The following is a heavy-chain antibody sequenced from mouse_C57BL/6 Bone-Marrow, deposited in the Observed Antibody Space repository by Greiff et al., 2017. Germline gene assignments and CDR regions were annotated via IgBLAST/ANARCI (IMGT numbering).Heavy chain of an antibody. Sequence: VQLQESGAELVRPGASVKMSCKASGYTFTSYTMHWVKQRPGQGLEWIGYINPSSGYTKYNQKFKDKATLTADKSSSTAYMQLSSLTSEDSAVXYCARVGDGYYRYAMDDWGQGTSVTVSS. V-gene: IGHV1-4*01. CDR2: INPSSGYT. J-gene: IGHJ4*01. CDR1: GYTFTSYT. D-gene: IGHD2-3*01. CDR3: ARVGDGYYRYAMDD.